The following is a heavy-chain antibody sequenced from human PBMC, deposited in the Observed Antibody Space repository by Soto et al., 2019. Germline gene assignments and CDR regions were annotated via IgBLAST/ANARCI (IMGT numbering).Heavy chain of an antibody. Sequence: GGSLRLSCAASGFTFSSYAMSWVRQAPGKGLEWVSAISGSGGSTYYADSVKGRFTISRDNSKNTLYLQMNSLRAEDTAVYYCAEDSVGYSRTAQWFVSYWGQGTPVTVSS. CDR3: AEDSVGYSRTAQWFVSY. V-gene: IGHV3-23*01. D-gene: IGHD6-13*01. J-gene: IGHJ4*02. CDR1: GFTFSSYA. CDR2: ISGSGGST.